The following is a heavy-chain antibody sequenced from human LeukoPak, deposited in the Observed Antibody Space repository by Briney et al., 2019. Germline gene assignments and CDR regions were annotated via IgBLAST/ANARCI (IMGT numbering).Heavy chain of an antibody. CDR2: INHSGST. D-gene: IGHD6-13*01. J-gene: IGHJ4*02. CDR1: GGSFSGYY. Sequence: TSETLSLTCAVYGGSFSGYYWSWIRQPPGKGLEWIGEINHSGSTNYNPSLKSRVTISLDTSNNQFSLRLSSVIAADTAVYYCARAWYSHGTFDHWGQGTLVTVSS. V-gene: IGHV4-34*01. CDR3: ARAWYSHGTFDH.